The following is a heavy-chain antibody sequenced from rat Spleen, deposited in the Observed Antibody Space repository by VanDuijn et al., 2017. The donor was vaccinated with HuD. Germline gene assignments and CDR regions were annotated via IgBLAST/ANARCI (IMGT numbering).Heavy chain of an antibody. V-gene: IGHV5-31*01. D-gene: IGHD1-11*01. CDR1: GFTFNIYW. Sequence: EVRLVESDGGLVQPGRSLKLSCVASGFTFNIYWMTWIRQAPGKGLEWVASITNSGDRTFYPDSVRGRFTVSRDNAKSTLYLQMNSLRSEDTATYYCARHPYGGYWFAYWGQGTLVTVSS. J-gene: IGHJ3*01. CDR3: ARHPYGGYWFAY. CDR2: ITNSGDRT.